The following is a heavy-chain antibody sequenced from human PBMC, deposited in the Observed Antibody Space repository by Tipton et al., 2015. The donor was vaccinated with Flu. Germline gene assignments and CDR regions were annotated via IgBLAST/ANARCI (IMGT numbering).Heavy chain of an antibody. Sequence: TLSLTCTVSGGSISGYYWSWIRQPPGKGLEWIGYINNSGTTDYNPSLKSRVSLSVDTSKNQFSLKLNSATAADTAIYYCARARKVTAMLFGPRGQGTLVTVSS. CDR2: INNSGTT. D-gene: IGHD2-21*02. V-gene: IGHV4-59*01. CDR3: ARARKVTAMLFGP. CDR1: GGSISGYY. J-gene: IGHJ5*02.